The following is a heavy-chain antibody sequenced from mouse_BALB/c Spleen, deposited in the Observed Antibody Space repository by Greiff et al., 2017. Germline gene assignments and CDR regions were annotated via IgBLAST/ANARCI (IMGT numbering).Heavy chain of an antibody. D-gene: IGHD2-10*02. V-gene: IGHV1-63*02. CDR3: ASLVEVRFAY. J-gene: IGHJ3*01. Sequence: VKLQESGTVLARPGASVKMSCKASGYTFTNYWLGWVKQRPGHGLEWIGDIYPGGGYTNYNEKFKGKATLTADTSYSTAYMQLSSLTSEDSAVYFCASLVEVRFAYWGQGTLVTVSA. CDR2: IYPGGGYT. CDR1: GYTFTNYW.